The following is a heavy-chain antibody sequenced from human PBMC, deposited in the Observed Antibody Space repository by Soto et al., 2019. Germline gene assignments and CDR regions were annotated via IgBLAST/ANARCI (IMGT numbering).Heavy chain of an antibody. J-gene: IGHJ5*02. CDR2: IYHSGST. CDR1: GGSISSGGYS. CDR3: ARARTYYDFWSGYSGWFDP. D-gene: IGHD3-3*01. V-gene: IGHV4-30-2*01. Sequence: SSETLSLTCAVSGGSISSGGYSWSWIRQPPGKGLEWIGYIYHSGSTYYNPSLKSRVTISVDRSKNQFSLKLSSVTAADTAVYYCARARTYYDFWSGYSGWFDPWGQGTLVTVSS.